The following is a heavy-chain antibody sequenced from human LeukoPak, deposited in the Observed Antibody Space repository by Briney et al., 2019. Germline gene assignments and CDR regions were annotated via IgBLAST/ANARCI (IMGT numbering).Heavy chain of an antibody. CDR3: ARHKDYYYSYMDV. CDR2: IYCSGST. V-gene: IGHV4-39*01. J-gene: IGHJ6*03. Sequence: PSETLSLTCSVSGDSISTSSYYWGWIRRPPGKGLEWIGTIYCSGSTYYNPSLTSRVTISVDTSKNQFSLKLSSVTAADTAVYYCARHKDYYYSYMDVWGKGTTVTISS. CDR1: GDSISTSSYY.